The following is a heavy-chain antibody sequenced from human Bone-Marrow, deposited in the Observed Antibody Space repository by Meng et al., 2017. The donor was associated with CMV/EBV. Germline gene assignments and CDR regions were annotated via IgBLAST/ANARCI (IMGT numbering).Heavy chain of an antibody. CDR3: ARVYSYYYDSSGYSD. V-gene: IGHV1-2*02. Sequence: ASVKVSCKASGYTFTGYYMHWVRQAPGQGLEWMGWINPNSGGTNYAQKFQGRVTMTRDTSISTAYMELSRLRSDDTAVYYCARVYSYYYDSSGYSDWGQGTLVTVSS. J-gene: IGHJ4*02. CDR1: GYTFTGYY. D-gene: IGHD3-22*01. CDR2: INPNSGGT.